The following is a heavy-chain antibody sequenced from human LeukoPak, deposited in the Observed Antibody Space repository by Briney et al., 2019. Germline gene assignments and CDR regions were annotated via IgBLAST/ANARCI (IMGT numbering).Heavy chain of an antibody. D-gene: IGHD6-13*01. CDR2: IYYSGST. CDR3: ARDPTAAGKGAWFDP. CDR1: GGSISSSGYY. Sequence: SETLSLTCTVSGGSISSSGYYWGWIRHHPGKGLEWIGSIYYSGSTYYNPSLKSRVTISVDTSKNQFSLKLSSVAAADTAVYYCARDPTAAGKGAWFDPWGQGTLVTVSS. V-gene: IGHV4-39*02. J-gene: IGHJ5*02.